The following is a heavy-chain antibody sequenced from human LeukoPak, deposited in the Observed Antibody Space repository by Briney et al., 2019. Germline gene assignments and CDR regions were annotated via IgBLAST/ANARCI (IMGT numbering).Heavy chain of an antibody. CDR2: IYSGGST. J-gene: IGHJ6*02. CDR3: AKNWRDPVDTAMAIYYYYGMDV. D-gene: IGHD5-18*01. Sequence: PGGSLRLSCAASGFTVSSNYMSWVRQAPGKGLEWVSVIYSGGSTYYADSVKGRFTISRDNSKNTLYLQMNSLRAEDTAVYYCAKNWRDPVDTAMAIYYYYGMDVWGQGTTVTVSS. V-gene: IGHV3-53*05. CDR1: GFTVSSNY.